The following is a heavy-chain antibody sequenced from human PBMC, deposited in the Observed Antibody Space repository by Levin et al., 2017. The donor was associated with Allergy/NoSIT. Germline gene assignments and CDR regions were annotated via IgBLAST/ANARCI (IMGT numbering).Heavy chain of an antibody. CDR1: GFTFSSYD. Sequence: QAGGSLRLSCAASGFTFSSYDMSWVRQAPGKGLEWVSAISGSGDYTYYADSVRGRSTVSSDNSKNTLYLQMNSLRAEDTAIYYGAKTYTSSYYYFDYWGQGTLVIVSS. J-gene: IGHJ4*02. V-gene: IGHV3-23*01. CDR2: ISGSGDYT. CDR3: AKTYTSSYYYFDY. D-gene: IGHD6-13*01.